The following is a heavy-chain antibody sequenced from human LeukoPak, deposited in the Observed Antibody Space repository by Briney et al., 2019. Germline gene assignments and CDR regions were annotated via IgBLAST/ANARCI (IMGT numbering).Heavy chain of an antibody. D-gene: IGHD1-26*01. CDR2: ISSSGNT. V-gene: IGHV4-38-2*02. Sequence: SETLSLTCSVSGYSISSCYYWGWIRPPPGKRLEWVGSISSSGNTYNNPTLKSRVTISVDTSKNQFSLNLTSVTAADAAVYYCARDLGGLKDYWGQGTLVTVSS. CDR1: GYSISSCYY. CDR3: ARDLGGLKDY. J-gene: IGHJ4*02.